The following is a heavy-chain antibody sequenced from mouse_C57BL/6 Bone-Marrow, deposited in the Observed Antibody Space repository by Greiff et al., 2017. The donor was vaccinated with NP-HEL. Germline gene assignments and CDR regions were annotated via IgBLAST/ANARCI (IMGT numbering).Heavy chain of an antibody. CDR2: INPSSGYT. J-gene: IGHJ3*01. CDR1: GYTFTSYT. D-gene: IGHD2-3*01. V-gene: IGHV1-4*01. Sequence: VQLVESGAELARPGASVKMSCKASGYTFTSYTMHWVKQRPGQGLEWIGYINPSSGYTKYNQKFKDKATLTADKSSSTAYMQLSSLTSEDSAVYYCARSLLLFAYWGQGTLVTVSA. CDR3: ARSLLLFAY.